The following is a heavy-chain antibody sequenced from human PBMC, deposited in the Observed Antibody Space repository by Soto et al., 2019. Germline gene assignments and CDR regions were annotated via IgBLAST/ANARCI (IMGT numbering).Heavy chain of an antibody. CDR1: GFTFSSYA. D-gene: IGHD3-16*01. V-gene: IGHV3-23*01. CDR3: AKVKLLGYYYYGMDV. J-gene: IGHJ6*02. Sequence: GGSLRLSCAASGFTFSSYAMSWVRQAPGKGLEWVSAISGSGGSTYYADSVKGRFTISRDNSKNTLYLQMNSLRAEDTAVYYCAKVKLLGYYYYGMDVWGQGTTVTVSS. CDR2: ISGSGGST.